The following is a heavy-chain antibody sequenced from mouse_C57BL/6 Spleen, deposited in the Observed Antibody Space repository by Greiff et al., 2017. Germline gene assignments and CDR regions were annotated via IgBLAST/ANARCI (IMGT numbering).Heavy chain of an antibody. Sequence: VQLQQSGPGLVKPSQSLSLTCSVTGYSITSGYYWNWIRQFPGNKLEWMDYISYDGSNNYNPCLKNRISITRDTSKNQFFLKLYSVTPEDTATYYCARGDYYGSSSAWFAYWGQGTLVTVSA. D-gene: IGHD1-1*01. V-gene: IGHV3-6*01. CDR2: ISYDGSN. CDR3: ARGDYYGSSSAWFAY. J-gene: IGHJ3*01. CDR1: GYSITSGYY.